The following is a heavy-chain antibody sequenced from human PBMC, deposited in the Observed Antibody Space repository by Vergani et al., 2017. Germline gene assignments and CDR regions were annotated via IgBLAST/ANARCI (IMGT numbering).Heavy chain of an antibody. V-gene: IGHV4-31*03. J-gene: IGHJ5*02. CDR2: IYYSGST. CDR3: ARGVLADNWFDP. D-gene: IGHD4/OR15-4a*01. CDR1: GGSISSGGYY. Sequence: QVQLQESGPGLVKPSQTLSLTCTVSGGSISSGGYYWSWIRQHPGKGLEWIGYIYYSGSTYYNPSLKSRVTISVDRSKNQFSLKLSSVTAADTAVYYCARGVLADNWFDPWGQGTLVTVSS.